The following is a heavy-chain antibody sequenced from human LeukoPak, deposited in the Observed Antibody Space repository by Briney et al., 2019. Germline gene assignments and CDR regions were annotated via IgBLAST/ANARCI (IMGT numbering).Heavy chain of an antibody. J-gene: IGHJ6*02. CDR2: ISAYNGNT. V-gene: IGHV1-18*01. CDR1: GYTFTSYG. Sequence: ASVKVSCKASGYTFTSYGISWVRQAPGQGLEWMGWISAYNGNTNYAQKLQGRVTMTTDTSTSTAYTELRSLRSDDTAVYYCAREYSSGWYGVLYGMDVWGQGTTVTVSS. CDR3: AREYSSGWYGVLYGMDV. D-gene: IGHD6-19*01.